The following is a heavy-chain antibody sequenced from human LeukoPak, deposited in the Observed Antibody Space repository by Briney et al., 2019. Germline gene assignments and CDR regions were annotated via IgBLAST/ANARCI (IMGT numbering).Heavy chain of an antibody. J-gene: IGHJ4*02. CDR1: GFTFSSYA. V-gene: IGHV3-30-3*01. CDR3: AKGPLRGTAAAIDY. CDR2: ISYDGSNK. Sequence: PGGSLRLSCAASGFTFSSYAIYWVRQAPGKGLEWVAVISYDGSNKYYADSVKGRFTISRDISTDTLWLQMDSLRTEDTAVYYCAKGPLRGTAAAIDYWGQGTLVTVSS. D-gene: IGHD2-2*01.